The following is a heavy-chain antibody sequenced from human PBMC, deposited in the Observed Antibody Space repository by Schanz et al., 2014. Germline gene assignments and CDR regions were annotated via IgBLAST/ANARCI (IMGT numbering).Heavy chain of an antibody. J-gene: IGHJ3*02. CDR2: IYPDGST. Sequence: EVQLVESGGGLVQPGGSLRLSCAASGFTFSTYSMNWVRQAPGKGLEWVSIIYPDGSTNYGDSMKGRFTVSRDEWKNTLYLQMNSLRGEDSAVYYCARPSGSYFWAFDIWGQGTMVTVSS. CDR1: GFTFSTYS. CDR3: ARPSGSYFWAFDI. D-gene: IGHD3-10*01. V-gene: IGHV3-66*01.